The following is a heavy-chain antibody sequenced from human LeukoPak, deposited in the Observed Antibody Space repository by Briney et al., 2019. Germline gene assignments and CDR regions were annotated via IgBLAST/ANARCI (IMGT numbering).Heavy chain of an antibody. CDR3: ARGWDDILTGYSFDY. V-gene: IGHV1-2*02. CDR2: INPNSGGT. D-gene: IGHD3-9*01. J-gene: IGHJ4*02. CDR1: GYTFTGYY. Sequence: ASVKVSCKVSGYTFTGYYMHWVRQAPGQGLEWMGWINPNSGGTNYAQKFQGRVTMTRDTSISTAYMELSRLRSDDTAVYYCARGWDDILTGYSFDYWGQGTLVTVSS.